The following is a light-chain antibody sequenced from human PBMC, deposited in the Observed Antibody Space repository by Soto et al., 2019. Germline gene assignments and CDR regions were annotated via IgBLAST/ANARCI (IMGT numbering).Light chain of an antibody. CDR3: QNRSNWPLT. CDR2: DAS. J-gene: IGKJ4*01. CDR1: QSVSSY. Sequence: EVVSRQSPATLSLSPGEGATLSCRASQSVSSYVGWYQQKPGQAPRLLIYDASNRATGIPARFSGSGSGTDFTLTISSLEPEDFAVYYCQNRSNWPLTFGGGTKVDIK. V-gene: IGKV3-11*01.